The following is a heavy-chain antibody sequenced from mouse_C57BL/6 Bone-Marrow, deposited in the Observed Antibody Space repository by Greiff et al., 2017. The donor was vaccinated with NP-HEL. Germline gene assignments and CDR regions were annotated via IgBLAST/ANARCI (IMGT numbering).Heavy chain of an antibody. CDR3: ARREGDYCGSIYYYAMEY. J-gene: IGHJ4*01. CDR1: GFTFSSYG. D-gene: IGHD1-1*01. CDR2: ISSGGSST. Sequence: EVHLVESGGDLVKPGGSLKLSCAASGFTFSSYGMSWVRQTPDKRLEWVATISSGGSSTYYPDRVKGRFTISRDNAKNTLYLQMSSMKSEDTAMYYCARREGDYCGSIYYYAMEYWGKGVSVTVAT. V-gene: IGHV5-6*01.